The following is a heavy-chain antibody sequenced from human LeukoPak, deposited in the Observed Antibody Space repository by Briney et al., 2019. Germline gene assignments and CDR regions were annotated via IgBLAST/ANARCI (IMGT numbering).Heavy chain of an antibody. Sequence: GPSVNVSCTASRYTLTGYYMHWVRQAPGPGLEWMGWINPNSGGTKPTQKFQGRVTMTRHTSISTAYMELSRLRSDDTAVYYCARDESGGAGFDPWGQGTLVTVSS. V-gene: IGHV1-2*02. CDR2: INPNSGGT. D-gene: IGHD1-26*01. CDR1: RYTLTGYY. CDR3: ARDESGGAGFDP. J-gene: IGHJ5*02.